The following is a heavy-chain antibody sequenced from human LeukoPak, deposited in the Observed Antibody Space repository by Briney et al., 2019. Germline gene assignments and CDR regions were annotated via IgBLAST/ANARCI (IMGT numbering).Heavy chain of an antibody. D-gene: IGHD6-6*01. J-gene: IGHJ4*02. Sequence: GGSLRLSCAASGSTFSSYGMHWVRQAPGKGLEWVAVISYDGSNKYYADSVKGRFTISRDNSKNTLYLQMNSLRAEDTAVYYCAKPVGQQLARSCFDYWGQGTLVTVSS. CDR1: GSTFSSYG. CDR2: ISYDGSNK. V-gene: IGHV3-30*18. CDR3: AKPVGQQLARSCFDY.